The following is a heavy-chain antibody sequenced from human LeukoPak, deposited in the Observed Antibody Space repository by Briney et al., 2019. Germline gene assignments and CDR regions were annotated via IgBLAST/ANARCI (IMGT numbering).Heavy chain of an antibody. Sequence: GASVKVSCKASGYTFTNYAMNWVRQAPGQRLEWMGWNNAGNGNTKYSQEFQGRVTITRDTSASTAYMELSSLRSEDTAVYYCARGSPVGWQEMYYFDYWGQGTLVTVSS. CDR2: NNAGNGNT. J-gene: IGHJ4*02. CDR3: ARGSPVGWQEMYYFDY. V-gene: IGHV1-3*01. CDR1: GYTFTNYA.